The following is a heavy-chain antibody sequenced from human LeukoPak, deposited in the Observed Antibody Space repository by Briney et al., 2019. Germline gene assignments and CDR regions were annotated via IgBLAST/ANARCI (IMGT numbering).Heavy chain of an antibody. CDR1: GYTFTSYG. CDR3: ATSESGRSWDWFAP. V-gene: IGHV1-18*01. D-gene: IGHD3-10*01. J-gene: IGHJ5*02. CDR2: ISAYNGNT. Sequence: ASVKVSCKASGYTFTSYGISWVRQAPGQGLEWMGWISAYNGNTNYAQKLQGRVTMTTDTSTSTAYTELSDLRSDDTAVYYCATSESGRSWDWFAPWGQGTLVTVSS.